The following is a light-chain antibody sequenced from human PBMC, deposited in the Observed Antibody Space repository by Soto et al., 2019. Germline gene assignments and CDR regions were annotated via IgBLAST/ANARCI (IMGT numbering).Light chain of an antibody. V-gene: IGKV1-5*01. CDR3: PQYASYSPT. Sequence: DIQMTQSPSTLSASVGDRVAITCRASQSINNWLAWYQLKPGKAPKLLIYDASTLESGVPSRFSGSGSGTAFSLTVSSLQPDDFATYYGPQYASYSPTFGQGTKVDIK. CDR2: DAS. J-gene: IGKJ1*01. CDR1: QSINNW.